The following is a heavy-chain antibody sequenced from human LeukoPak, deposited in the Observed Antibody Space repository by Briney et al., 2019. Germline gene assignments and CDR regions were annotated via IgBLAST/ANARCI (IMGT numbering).Heavy chain of an antibody. CDR3: ARGRVIVVVPAAIDY. J-gene: IGHJ4*02. D-gene: IGHD2-2*01. Sequence: GGSLRLSCAASGFTFSDYYMSWIRQAPGKGLEWVAVISYDGSNKYYADSVKGRFTISRDNSKNTLYLQMNSLRAEDTAVYYCARGRVIVVVPAAIDYWGQGTLVTVSS. CDR2: ISYDGSNK. V-gene: IGHV3-30-3*01. CDR1: GFTFSDYY.